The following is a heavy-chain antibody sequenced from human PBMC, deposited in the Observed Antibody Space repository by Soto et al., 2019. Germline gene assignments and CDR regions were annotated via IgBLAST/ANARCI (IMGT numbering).Heavy chain of an antibody. V-gene: IGHV4-59*01. D-gene: IGHD5-12*01. Sequence: PSETLSLTCTVSVGSISSYDWSWIRQPPGKGLEWIGYIYYSGSTNYNPSLKSRVTISVDTSKNQFSLKLSSVTAADTAVYYCARKSGYSNWFDPWGQGTLVTVS. CDR3: ARKSGYSNWFDP. J-gene: IGHJ5*02. CDR1: VGSISSYD. CDR2: IYYSGST.